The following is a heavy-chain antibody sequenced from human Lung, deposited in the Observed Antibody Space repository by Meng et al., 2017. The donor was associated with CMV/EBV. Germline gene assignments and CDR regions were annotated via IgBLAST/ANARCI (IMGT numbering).Heavy chain of an antibody. CDR3: ARAMVATYYGMDV. D-gene: IGHD5-12*01. V-gene: IGHV3-53*01. J-gene: IGHJ6*01. CDR1: GFTVSSNY. Sequence: GEXXKISCAASGFTVSSNYMSWVRQAPGKGLEWVSVIYSGGSTYYADSVKGRFTISRDNSKNTLYLQMNSLRAEDTAVYYCARAMVATYYGMDVWGQGNTV. CDR2: IYSGGST.